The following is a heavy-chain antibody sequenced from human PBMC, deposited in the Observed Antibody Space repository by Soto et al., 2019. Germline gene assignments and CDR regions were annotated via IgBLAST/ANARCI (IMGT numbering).Heavy chain of an antibody. V-gene: IGHV1-46*01. CDR2: INPSGGST. J-gene: IGHJ3*02. CDR3: AREPHYYYSSGPRGARDAFDI. CDR1: GYTFTSYY. Sequence: ASVKVSCKASGYTFTSYYMHWVRQAPGQGLEWMGIINPSGGSTSYAQKFQGRVTMTRDTSTSTAYMELSRLRSDDTAVYYCAREPHYYYSSGPRGARDAFDIWGQGTMVTVSS. D-gene: IGHD3-22*01.